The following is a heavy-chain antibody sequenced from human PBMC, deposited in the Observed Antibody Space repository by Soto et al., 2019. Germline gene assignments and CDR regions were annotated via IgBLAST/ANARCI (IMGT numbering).Heavy chain of an antibody. CDR3: ARAREKSSSWYKWAFDP. CDR1: GFDFSAYW. CDR2: IGDDGTLT. Sequence: VGSLRLSCAASGFDFSAYWMHWVRQIPGKGLEWVSRIGDDGTLTTYADRVKGRFIISRDNAKNTLFLQMDSLRPEDTAVYHCARAREKSSSWYKWAFDPCGQGTQVPVSS. D-gene: IGHD1-20*01. J-gene: IGHJ5*02. V-gene: IGHV3-74*01.